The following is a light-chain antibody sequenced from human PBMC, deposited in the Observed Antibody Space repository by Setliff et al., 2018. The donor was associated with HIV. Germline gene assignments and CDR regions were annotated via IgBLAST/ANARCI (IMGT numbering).Light chain of an antibody. CDR1: SSNIGSNT. CDR3: AAWHDSLNRYV. CDR2: MND. V-gene: IGLV1-44*01. J-gene: IGLJ1*01. Sequence: QSALTQPPSASGTPGQRVTISCSGSSSNIGSNTVNWYQQLPGTAPKLLIYMNDQRPSGVPDRSTGSKSGTSGSLAISGLQSEDEADYYCAAWHDSLNRYVFGTGTKATVL.